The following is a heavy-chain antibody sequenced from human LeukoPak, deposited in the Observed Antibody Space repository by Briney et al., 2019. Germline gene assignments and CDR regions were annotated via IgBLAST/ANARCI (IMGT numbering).Heavy chain of an antibody. D-gene: IGHD4-17*01. CDR3: ARDVPSDYGDYFDY. Sequence: GGSLRLSCAASGFTFSSYGMHWVRQAPGKGLEWVAVISYDGSNKYYADSVKGRFTISRDNSKNTLYLQMNSLRAEDTAVYYCARDVPSDYGDYFDYWGQGTLVTVSS. J-gene: IGHJ4*02. CDR1: GFTFSSYG. V-gene: IGHV3-30*03. CDR2: ISYDGSNK.